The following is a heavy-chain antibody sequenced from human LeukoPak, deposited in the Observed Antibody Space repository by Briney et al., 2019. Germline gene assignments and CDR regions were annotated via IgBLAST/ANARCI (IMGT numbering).Heavy chain of an antibody. J-gene: IGHJ5*02. D-gene: IGHD3-3*01. CDR1: GFTFSSYF. CDR2: ISGGGGST. CDR3: ARIPHWYYDSKLASNWFDP. V-gene: IGHV3-23*01. Sequence: PGGSLRLSCAPSGFTFSSYFMSGFRQAPGKGLEWAPGISGGGGSTYYADSVKGRFIISRDNSKNTLYLQMNSLRAEDTAVYYCARIPHWYYDSKLASNWFDPWGQGTLVTVSS.